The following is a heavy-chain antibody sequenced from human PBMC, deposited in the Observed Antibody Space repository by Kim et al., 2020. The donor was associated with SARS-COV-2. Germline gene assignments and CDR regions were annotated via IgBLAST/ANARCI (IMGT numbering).Heavy chain of an antibody. CDR1: GFTFRTYF. CDR2: RSPDGSEK. CDR3: ARENPHPFDS. Sequence: GGSLRLSCVASGFTFRTYFMSWVRQAPGEGLECVANRSPDGSEKYYVDSVRGRFTISRDNARNVVYLQMNGLIAGDTAVDYCARENPHPFDSWGQGT. J-gene: IGHJ4*02. V-gene: IGHV3-7*01.